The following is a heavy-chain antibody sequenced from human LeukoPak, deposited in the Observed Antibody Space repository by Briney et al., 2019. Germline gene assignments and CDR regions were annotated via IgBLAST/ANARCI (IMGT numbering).Heavy chain of an antibody. J-gene: IGHJ6*03. Sequence: SVKVSCKASGGAFSSYAISWVRQAPGQGLEWMGGIIPIFGTANYAQKFQGRVTITADESTSTAYMELSSLRSEDTAVYYCARDRYCSGGSCYEGYYYYMDVWGKGTTVTISS. V-gene: IGHV1-69*13. CDR1: GGAFSSYA. CDR3: ARDRYCSGGSCYEGYYYYMDV. D-gene: IGHD2-15*01. CDR2: IIPIFGTA.